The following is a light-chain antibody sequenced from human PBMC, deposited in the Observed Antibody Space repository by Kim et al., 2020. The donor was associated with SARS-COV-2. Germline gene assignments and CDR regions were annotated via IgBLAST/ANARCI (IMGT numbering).Light chain of an antibody. CDR3: QVWDSSTAV. CDR1: NIGSKD. V-gene: IGLV3-9*01. CDR2: RDS. J-gene: IGLJ3*02. Sequence: SVTLRQSARMTFRGNNIGSKDVRWNQQKPGQAPVLVIYRDSNRPSGIPERCSGSNSGNTATLTISRAQAVDVADYYCQVWDSSTAVFGGGTQLTVL.